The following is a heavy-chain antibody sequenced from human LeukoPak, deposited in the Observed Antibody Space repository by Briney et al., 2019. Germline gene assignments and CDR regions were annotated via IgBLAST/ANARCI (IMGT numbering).Heavy chain of an antibody. CDR2: IFPSGGEI. CDR1: GFSFSTFA. CDR3: ATYRQLLLPFES. J-gene: IGHJ4*02. V-gene: IGHV3-23*01. Sequence: GGSLRLSCAASGFSFSTFAMIWVRQPPGKGLEWVSSIFPSGGEIHYADSVRGRFTISRDNSKSTLSLKMNSLRPGDTAIYYFATYRQLLLPFESWGQGTLVTVSS. D-gene: IGHD5-24*01.